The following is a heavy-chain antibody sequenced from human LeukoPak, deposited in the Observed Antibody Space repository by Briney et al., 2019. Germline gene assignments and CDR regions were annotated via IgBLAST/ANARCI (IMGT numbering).Heavy chain of an antibody. J-gene: IGHJ4*02. D-gene: IGHD6-13*01. CDR3: AKDREYSSTWYYLGY. V-gene: IGHV3-23*01. Sequence: PSETLSLTCTVSGGSVSSGSYYWSWVRQAPGKGLEWVSVISGSGGSTYYADSVKGRFTISRDNSKNTLFLQMNSLRAEDTAVYHCAKDREYSSTWYYLGYWGQGTLVTVSS. CDR2: ISGSGGST. CDR1: GGSVSSGSYY.